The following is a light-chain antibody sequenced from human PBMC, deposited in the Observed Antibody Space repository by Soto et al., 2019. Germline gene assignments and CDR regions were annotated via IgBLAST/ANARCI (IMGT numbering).Light chain of an antibody. J-gene: IGLJ1*01. Sequence: QSALTQPASVSGSPGQSITISCTGTSSEVGGYNYVSWYQQHPGKVAKLMMFDVNNRPSGVSNRFSGSKSGNTASLTISGLQAEDEADYFCCSYATGSVYVFGTGTQLTVL. V-gene: IGLV2-14*01. CDR1: SSEVGGYNY. CDR3: CSYATGSVYV. CDR2: DVN.